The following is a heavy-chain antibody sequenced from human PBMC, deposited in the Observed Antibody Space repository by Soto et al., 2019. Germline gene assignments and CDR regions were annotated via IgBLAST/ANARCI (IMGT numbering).Heavy chain of an antibody. J-gene: IGHJ4*02. V-gene: IGHV1-18*01. Sequence: ASVKVSCKASGYTFSNYGISWVRQAPRQGLEWMGWVSADNGNTNYAQRFQGRVTMTTDTSTSTAHMELRSLRSDDTAVYYCARRGLDYWGQGTLVTVSS. CDR3: ARRGLDY. CDR2: VSADNGNT. CDR1: GYTFSNYG.